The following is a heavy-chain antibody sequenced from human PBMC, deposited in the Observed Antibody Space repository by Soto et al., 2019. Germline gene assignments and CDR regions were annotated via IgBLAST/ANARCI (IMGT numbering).Heavy chain of an antibody. V-gene: IGHV4-31*03. D-gene: IGHD5-18*01. J-gene: IGHJ5*02. CDR2: IYYSGST. Sequence: QVQLQESGPGLVKPSQTLSLTCTVSGGSISSGGYYWSWIRQHPGKGLEWIGYIYYSGSTYYNPSLKSRVTISVDTSKNHGSLKLSSVTAADTAVYYCARASSTRGYSYGYWFDPWGQGTLVTVSS. CDR1: GGSISSGGYY. CDR3: ARASSTRGYSYGYWFDP.